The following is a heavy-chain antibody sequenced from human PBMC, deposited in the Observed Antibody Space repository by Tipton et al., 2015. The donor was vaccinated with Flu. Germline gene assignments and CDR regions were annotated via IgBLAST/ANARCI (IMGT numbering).Heavy chain of an antibody. CDR3: ARDGGDYSKPYGLDV. CDR2: MFYSGRT. CDR1: GGSVSTYY. J-gene: IGHJ6*02. Sequence: LSLTCTVSGGSVSTYYWSWIRQSPGKGLEWIGHMFYSGRTNYNPSLKSRVTISIDASKNQFSLKLTSVTAADTAVYYCARDGGDYSKPYGLDVWGQGTTVTVSS. V-gene: IGHV4-59*02. D-gene: IGHD4-11*01.